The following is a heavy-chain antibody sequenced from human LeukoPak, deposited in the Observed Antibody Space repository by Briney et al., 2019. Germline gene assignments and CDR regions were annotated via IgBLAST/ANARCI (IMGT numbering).Heavy chain of an antibody. CDR1: GYTFTAYY. Sequence: ASVNVSCKASGYTFTAYYMHWVRQAPGQGREWMGWVNCNSGGTQYAQKFQGGVTMTRDTSITTAYMELSGLRSDDTAMYYCARGYSGSESYWGQGTSLTVSS. V-gene: IGHV1-2*02. CDR2: VNCNSGGT. D-gene: IGHD1-26*01. J-gene: IGHJ4*02. CDR3: ARGYSGSESY.